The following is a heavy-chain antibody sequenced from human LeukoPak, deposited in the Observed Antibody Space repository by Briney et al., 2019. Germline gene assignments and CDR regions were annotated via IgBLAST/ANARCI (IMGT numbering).Heavy chain of an antibody. D-gene: IGHD2-2*01. V-gene: IGHV3-23*01. CDR3: AKDLGCSSTNCFRLVYYFDY. J-gene: IGHJ4*02. CDR1: GFTFSSYA. CDR2: ISGSGGST. Sequence: GGSLRLSCAASGFTFSSYAMSWVRQAPGKGLEWVSAISGSGGSTYYADSVKGRFTISRDNSKNTLYLQMNSLRAEDTAVYYCAKDLGCSSTNCFRLVYYFDYWGQGTLVTVSS.